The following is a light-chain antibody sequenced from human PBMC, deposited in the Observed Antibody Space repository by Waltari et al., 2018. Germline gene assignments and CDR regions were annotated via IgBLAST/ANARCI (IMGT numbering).Light chain of an antibody. CDR2: WAS. CDR1: QRGLYSSNNKNY. Sequence: DIVMTESPDSLAVSLGEMAPINFKSSQRGLYSSNNKNYIAWYQQKPGQPPKLLIYWASTREFGVPDRFSGSGSGTDFTLTISSLQAEDVAVYYCQQYYSTPRTFGQGTRLEIK. V-gene: IGKV4-1*01. CDR3: QQYYSTPRT. J-gene: IGKJ5*01.